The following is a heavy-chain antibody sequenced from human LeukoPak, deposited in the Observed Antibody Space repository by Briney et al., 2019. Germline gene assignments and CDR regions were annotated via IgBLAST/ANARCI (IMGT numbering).Heavy chain of an antibody. CDR3: ARGGNYANWFDP. CDR1: GFTFTSYW. CDR2: INSDGSST. J-gene: IGHJ5*02. D-gene: IGHD1-26*01. V-gene: IGHV3-74*01. Sequence: GGSLRLSCEASGFTFTSYWMHCVCQAPGKGLGWVSRINSDGSSTSYADSVRGRFTMSRDNAKDTMYLEMNSLRAEDTAVYYCARGGNYANWFDPWGQGTLVTVSS.